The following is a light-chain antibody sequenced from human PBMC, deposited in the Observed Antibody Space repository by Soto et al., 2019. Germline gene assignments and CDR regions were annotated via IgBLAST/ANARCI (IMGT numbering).Light chain of an antibody. V-gene: IGLV2-11*01. Sequence: QSVLTQPRSVSGSPGQSVTISCTGTSSDVGAYNYVSWCQQHSGKAPKFMIYDVSKRPSGVPDRFSGSKSGNTASLTISGLQAEDEADYYCCSYAGTYSYVFGTGTKVTVL. CDR1: SSDVGAYNY. CDR2: DVS. CDR3: CSYAGTYSYV. J-gene: IGLJ1*01.